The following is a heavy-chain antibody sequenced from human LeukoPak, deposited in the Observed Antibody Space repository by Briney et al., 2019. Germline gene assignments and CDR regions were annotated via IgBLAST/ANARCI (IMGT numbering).Heavy chain of an antibody. D-gene: IGHD6-13*01. CDR2: ISSSSSYI. Sequence: GGSLRLSCAASGFTFSSYSMNWVRQAPGKGLEWVSSISSSSSYIYYADSVKGLFTISRDNAKNSLYLQMNSLRAEDTAVYYCARESAAATFDYWGQGTLVTVSS. CDR1: GFTFSSYS. CDR3: ARESAAATFDY. V-gene: IGHV3-21*01. J-gene: IGHJ4*02.